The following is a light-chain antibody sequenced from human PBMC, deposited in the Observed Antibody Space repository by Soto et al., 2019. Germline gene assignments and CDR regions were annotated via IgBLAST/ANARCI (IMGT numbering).Light chain of an antibody. Sequence: EIVMTQSPAILSLSPGERATLSCRASQSVSSKLAWYQQKPGQAPRLLIYGASTRATGIPARFSGSGSGTEFTLIISSLQSEDSAVYYCQQYNSWLWTFGQGTKVDIK. CDR3: QQYNSWLWT. CDR2: GAS. J-gene: IGKJ1*01. CDR1: QSVSSK. V-gene: IGKV3-15*01.